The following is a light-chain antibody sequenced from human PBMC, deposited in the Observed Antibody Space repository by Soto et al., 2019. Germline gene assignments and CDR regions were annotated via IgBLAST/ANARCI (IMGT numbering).Light chain of an antibody. V-gene: IGKV3-15*01. Sequence: EIVMTQSPATLSVSPGERATLSCRASQSVNSNLAWYQQKLGQAPRLLIYGASTRATGIPARFSGSGSGTDFTLTISRMEPEDFAVYCCQQYGSSPRTFGQATKVDIK. CDR1: QSVNSN. CDR3: QQYGSSPRT. CDR2: GAS. J-gene: IGKJ1*01.